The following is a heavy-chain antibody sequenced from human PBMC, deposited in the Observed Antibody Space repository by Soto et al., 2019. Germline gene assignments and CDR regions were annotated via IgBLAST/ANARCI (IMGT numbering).Heavy chain of an antibody. D-gene: IGHD2-2*01. V-gene: IGHV3-30*18. CDR2: ISYDGSNK. CDR3: AKGWICSSTSCPPTIFDY. CDR1: GFTFSSYG. Sequence: QVQLVESGGGVVQPGRSLRLSCAASGFTFSSYGMHWVRQAPGKGLEWVAVISYDGSNKYYADSVKGRFTISRDNSKNTLYLQMNSLRAEDTAVYYCAKGWICSSTSCPPTIFDYWGQGTLVTVSS. J-gene: IGHJ4*02.